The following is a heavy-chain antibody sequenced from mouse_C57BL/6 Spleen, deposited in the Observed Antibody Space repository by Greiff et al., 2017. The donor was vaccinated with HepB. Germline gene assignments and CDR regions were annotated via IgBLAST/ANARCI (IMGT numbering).Heavy chain of an antibody. J-gene: IGHJ2*01. V-gene: IGHV3-1*01. CDR2: ISYSGST. CDR1: GYSITSGYD. Sequence: EVQLQQSGPGMVKPSQSLSLTCTVTGYSITSGYDWHWIRHFPGNKLEWMGYISYSGSTNYNPSLKSRISITHDTSKNHFFLKLNSVTTEDTATYYCARGTWDNYFDYWGQGTTLTVSS. CDR3: ARGTWDNYFDY. D-gene: IGHD4-1*01.